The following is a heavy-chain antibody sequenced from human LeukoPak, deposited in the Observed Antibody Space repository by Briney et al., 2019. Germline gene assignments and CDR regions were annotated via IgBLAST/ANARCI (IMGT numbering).Heavy chain of an antibody. Sequence: GGSLRLSCAASGFTVSNKYMSWVRQAPGRGLEWVSVIYSGGSTYYADSVKGRFSISRDKSKNTLYLQMNSLRAEDTALYYCAREMYCSGGSCYGDAFDIWGQETMDTVSS. V-gene: IGHV3-66*01. CDR1: GFTVSNKY. D-gene: IGHD2-15*01. J-gene: IGHJ3*02. CDR3: AREMYCSGGSCYGDAFDI. CDR2: IYSGGST.